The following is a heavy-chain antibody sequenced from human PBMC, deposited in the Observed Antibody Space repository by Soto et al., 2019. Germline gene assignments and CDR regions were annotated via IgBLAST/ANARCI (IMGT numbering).Heavy chain of an antibody. Sequence: EVQLVESGGGLVQPGGSLRLSCAASGFTVSSNYMRWVRQAPGKGLEWVSVIYSGGSTYYAASVKGRFTIFRDNSKKTLYLQMNSLRAEDTAVDYCARLGAYCGLLGGVFDIWGQGTMVTGSS. CDR2: IYSGGST. D-gene: IGHD3-16*01. J-gene: IGHJ3*02. CDR1: GFTVSSNY. CDR3: ARLGAYCGLLGGVFDI. V-gene: IGHV3-66*01.